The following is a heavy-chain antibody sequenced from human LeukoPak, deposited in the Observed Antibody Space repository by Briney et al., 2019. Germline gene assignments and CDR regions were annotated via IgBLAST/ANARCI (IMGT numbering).Heavy chain of an antibody. V-gene: IGHV3-23*01. CDR2: ISGSGGST. CDR3: AKLKGAEWVYFDY. D-gene: IGHD2-8*01. CDR1: GITFSSYA. Sequence: GSLRFSCAASGITFSSYAMRWVRQARGEGVEWVSAISGSGGSTYYADSVKGRFTISRDNSKNTLYLQMNSLRAEDTAVYYCAKLKGAEWVYFDYWGQGTLVTVSS. J-gene: IGHJ4*02.